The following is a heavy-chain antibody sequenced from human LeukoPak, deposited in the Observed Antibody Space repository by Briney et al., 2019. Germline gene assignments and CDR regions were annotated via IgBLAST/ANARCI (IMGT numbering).Heavy chain of an antibody. CDR3: ARHVSMVRGIIIGFDY. V-gene: IGHV4-39*01. CDR1: GGSISSSSYY. D-gene: IGHD3-10*01. Sequence: SETLSLTCTVSGGSISSSSYYWGWIRQPPGKGLEWIGSIYYSGSTYNNPSLKSRVTISVDTSKNQFSLKLSSVTAADTAVYYCARHVSMVRGIIIGFDYWGQGTLVTVSS. J-gene: IGHJ4*02. CDR2: IYYSGST.